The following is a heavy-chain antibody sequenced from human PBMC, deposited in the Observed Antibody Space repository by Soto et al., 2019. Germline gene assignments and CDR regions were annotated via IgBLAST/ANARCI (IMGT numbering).Heavy chain of an antibody. CDR3: ARVSPFFGGYYFDY. Sequence: SETLSLTCTVSGGSISSYYWSWIRQPPGKGLEWIGYIYYSGSTNYNPSLKSRVTISVDTSKNQFSLKLSSVTAADTAVYYCARVSPFFGGYYFDYWGQGTPVTVSS. CDR1: GGSISSYY. J-gene: IGHJ4*02. CDR2: IYYSGST. D-gene: IGHD2-21*01. V-gene: IGHV4-59*01.